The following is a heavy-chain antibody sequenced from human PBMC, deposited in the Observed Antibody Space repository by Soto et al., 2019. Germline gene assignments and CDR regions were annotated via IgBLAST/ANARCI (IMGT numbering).Heavy chain of an antibody. CDR2: INPNSGAT. CDR1: GYTCTGYF. CDR3: ARGGGTILAPLP. V-gene: IGHV1-2*02. D-gene: IGHD3-3*01. Sequence: ASVKVSCKAFGYTCTGYFMHWVLQAPGQGLEWLGWINPNSGATKYAQKFQGRVTLTRDTSINTAYMEMSMLRSDDTAVYYCARGGGTILAPLPWGQGTLVTVSS. J-gene: IGHJ5*02.